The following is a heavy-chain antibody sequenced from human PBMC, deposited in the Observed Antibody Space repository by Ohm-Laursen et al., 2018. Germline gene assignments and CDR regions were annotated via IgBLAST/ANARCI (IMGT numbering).Heavy chain of an antibody. CDR1: GGPVRSYDYY. CDR3: ARVGGIPLGAFDI. J-gene: IGHJ3*02. D-gene: IGHD3-10*01. CDR2: IYYSEST. Sequence: SETLSLTCTVSGGPVRSYDYYWSWVRQPPGKGLEWIGYIYYSESTSYNPSLKNRVTISVDTSKNQFSLKLSSVTAADTAVYFCARVGGIPLGAFDIWGQGTMVTVSS. V-gene: IGHV4-61*08.